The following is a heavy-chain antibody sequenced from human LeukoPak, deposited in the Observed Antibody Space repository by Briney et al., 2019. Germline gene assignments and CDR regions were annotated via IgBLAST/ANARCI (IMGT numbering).Heavy chain of an antibody. CDR1: GFTFSGSA. CDR2: IRSKANSYAT. CDR3: TRPGDYYDSSGYLNWFDP. Sequence: PGGSLRLSCAASGFTFSGSAMHWVRQASGKGLEWVGRIRSKANSYATAYAASVKGRFTISRDDSKNTAYLQMSSLKTEDTAVYYCTRPGDYYDSSGYLNWFDPWGQGTLVTVSP. J-gene: IGHJ5*02. D-gene: IGHD3-22*01. V-gene: IGHV3-73*01.